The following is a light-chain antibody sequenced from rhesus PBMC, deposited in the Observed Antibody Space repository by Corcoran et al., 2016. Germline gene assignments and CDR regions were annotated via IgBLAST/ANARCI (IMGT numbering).Light chain of an antibody. V-gene: IGKV1-28*01. CDR2: AAS. CDR3: LQHNSYPYS. Sequence: DIQMTQSPSSLSASVGDTVTITCRASQGISSYLNWFQQKPGKAPKLLIYAASSLEIGFPSRFSGSGSGTEFTLTISSLHPEDFAAYYCLQHNSYPYSFGQGTKVEIK. J-gene: IGKJ2*01. CDR1: QGISSY.